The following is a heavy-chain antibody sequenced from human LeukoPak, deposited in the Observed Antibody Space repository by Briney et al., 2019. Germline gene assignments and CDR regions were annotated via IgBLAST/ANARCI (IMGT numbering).Heavy chain of an antibody. Sequence: GGSLRLSCAASGFTFSSYGMHWVRQAPGKGLEWVAFIRYGGSNKYYADSVKGRFTISRDNSNNTLYLQMNSLRAEDTDVYYCAKDFGSYYRYFDYWGQGTLVTVSS. CDR2: IRYGGSNK. D-gene: IGHD1-26*01. V-gene: IGHV3-30*02. J-gene: IGHJ4*02. CDR1: GFTFSSYG. CDR3: AKDFGSYYRYFDY.